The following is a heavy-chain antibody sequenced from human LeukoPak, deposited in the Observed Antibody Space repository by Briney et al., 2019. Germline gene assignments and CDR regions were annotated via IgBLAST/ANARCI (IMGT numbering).Heavy chain of an antibody. V-gene: IGHV3-9*01. D-gene: IGHD3-22*01. CDR3: AKDLSGVITVFDY. CDR1: GFTFDDYA. Sequence: GGSLRLSCAASGFTFDDYAMHWVRQAPGKGLEWASGISWNSGSIGYADSVKGRFTISRDNAKNSLYLQMNSLRAEDTALYYCAKDLSGVITVFDYWGQGTLVTVSS. J-gene: IGHJ4*02. CDR2: ISWNSGSI.